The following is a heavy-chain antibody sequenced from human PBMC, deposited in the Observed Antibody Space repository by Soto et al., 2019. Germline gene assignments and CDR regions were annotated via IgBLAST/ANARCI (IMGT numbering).Heavy chain of an antibody. D-gene: IGHD3-10*01. CDR3: ARISIKEEYYFDY. J-gene: IGHJ4*02. V-gene: IGHV3-21*01. CDR2: ITGSSSST. CDR1: GFTFSYFT. Sequence: GGSLRLSCEASGFTFSYFTMNWVRQAPGKGLEWVSSITGSSSSTYYTDSVQGRFSISRDNAKNTLFPEMNSLRAEDTAVYYCARISIKEEYYFDYWGQGVLVTVSS.